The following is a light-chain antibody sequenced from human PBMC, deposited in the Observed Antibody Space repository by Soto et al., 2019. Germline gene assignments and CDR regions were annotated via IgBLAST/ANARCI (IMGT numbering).Light chain of an antibody. CDR1: SSDVGGYNY. J-gene: IGLJ3*02. CDR3: CSYTSSATPNWV. V-gene: IGLV2-14*01. Sequence: QSALTQPASVSGSPGQSITISCTGTSSDVGGYNYVSWYQQHPGKAPKLMIYEVSYRPSGVSNRFSGSKSGNTASLTISGLQAEDEADYYCCSYTSSATPNWVFGGGTKLTVL. CDR2: EVS.